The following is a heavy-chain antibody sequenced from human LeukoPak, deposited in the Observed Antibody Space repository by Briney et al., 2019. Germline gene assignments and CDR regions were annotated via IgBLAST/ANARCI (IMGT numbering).Heavy chain of an antibody. Sequence: SVKVSCKASGGTFSSYAISWVRQAPGQGLEWMGGIIPIFGTANYAQKFQGRISITRNTSISTAYMELSSLRSEDTAVYYCARVFSGGGSYHFDYWDQGTLVIVSS. V-gene: IGHV1-69*05. CDR1: GGTFSSYA. D-gene: IGHD3-16*02. CDR2: IIPIFGTA. J-gene: IGHJ4*02. CDR3: ARVFSGGGSYHFDY.